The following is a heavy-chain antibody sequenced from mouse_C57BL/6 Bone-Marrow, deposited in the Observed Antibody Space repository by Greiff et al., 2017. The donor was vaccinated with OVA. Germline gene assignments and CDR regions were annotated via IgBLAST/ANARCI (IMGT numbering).Heavy chain of an antibody. J-gene: IGHJ4*01. CDR2: SRNKANDYTT. Sequence: EVQVVESGGGLVQSGRSLRLSCATSGFTFSDFYMEWVRQAPGKGLEWIAASRNKANDYTTEYSASVKGRFIVSRDTSQSILYLQMNALRAEDTAIYYCARDRLLPHYYAMDYWGQGTSVTVSS. D-gene: IGHD2-3*01. V-gene: IGHV7-1*01. CDR1: GFTFSDFY. CDR3: ARDRLLPHYYAMDY.